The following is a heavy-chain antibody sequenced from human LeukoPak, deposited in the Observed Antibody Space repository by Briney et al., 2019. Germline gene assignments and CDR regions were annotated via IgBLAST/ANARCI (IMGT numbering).Heavy chain of an antibody. D-gene: IGHD3-9*01. J-gene: IGHJ6*03. CDR3: ARDPSLNYDILTGYYYYYYMDV. V-gene: IGHV1-18*01. CDR1: GYTFTSYG. Sequence: ASVKVSCKASGYTFTSYGISWVRQAPGQGLEWMGWISAYNGYTNYAQKLQGRVTMTTDTSTSTAYMELRSLRSDDTAVYYCARDPSLNYDILTGYYYYYYMDVWGKGTTVTVSS. CDR2: ISAYNGYT.